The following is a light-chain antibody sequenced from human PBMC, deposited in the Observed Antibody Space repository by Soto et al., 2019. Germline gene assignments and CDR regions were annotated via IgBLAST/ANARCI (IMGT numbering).Light chain of an antibody. CDR2: HAS. CDR3: QHYDNLPRIT. CDR1: QDINNN. V-gene: IGKV1-33*01. Sequence: DIQMTQSPSSLSAAVGDRVTITCQASQDINNNLNWYQHKPGKAPKLLIYHASNLETGVPSRFSGSGSKTDFTFTISSLQPEDVATYYCQHYDNLPRITFGPGTKVDI. J-gene: IGKJ3*01.